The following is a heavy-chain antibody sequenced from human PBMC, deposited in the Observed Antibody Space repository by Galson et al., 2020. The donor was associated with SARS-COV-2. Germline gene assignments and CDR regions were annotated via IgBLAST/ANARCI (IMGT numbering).Heavy chain of an antibody. D-gene: IGHD3-10*01. CDR2: IKSQADGGST. CDR1: GFTFSDAW. J-gene: IGHJ4*02. CDR3: TTDIGGGIWFGESFDY. Sequence: AGGSLRLSCPASGFTFSDAWMTWVRQAPGKGLEWVGRIKSQADGGSTDYAAPVKARFTISRDDSQNMLYLQMSSMKTEDTAVYYSTTDIGGGIWFGESFDYWGQGTLVTVSS. V-gene: IGHV3-15*01.